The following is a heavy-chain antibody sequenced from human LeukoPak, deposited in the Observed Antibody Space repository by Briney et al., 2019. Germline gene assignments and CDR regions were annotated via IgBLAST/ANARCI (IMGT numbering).Heavy chain of an antibody. CDR1: GFTFSDHY. CDR2: TRNKANSYTT. D-gene: IGHD6-6*01. CDR3: ARSSVSSDDY. Sequence: PGGSLRLSCAASGFTFSDHYMDWVRQAPGKGLEWVGRTRNKANSYTTEYAASVKGRSTISRDGSKNSLYLQMNSLKTEDTAVYCCARSSVSSDDYWGREPWSPSPQ. J-gene: IGHJ4*02. V-gene: IGHV3-72*01.